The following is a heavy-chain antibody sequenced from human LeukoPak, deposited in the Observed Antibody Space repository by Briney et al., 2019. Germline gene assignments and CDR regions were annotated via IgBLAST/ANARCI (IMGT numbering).Heavy chain of an antibody. D-gene: IGHD5-24*01. CDR2: IRYDGSNK. J-gene: IGHJ3*02. CDR3: ATKEGRWLQFDAFDI. Sequence: GGSLRLSCAASGFTFSSYGMHWVRQAPGKGLEWVAFIRYDGSNKYYADSVKGRFTISRDNSENTLYLQMNSLRAEDTAVYYCATKEGRWLQFDAFDIWGQGTMVTVSS. CDR1: GFTFSSYG. V-gene: IGHV3-30*02.